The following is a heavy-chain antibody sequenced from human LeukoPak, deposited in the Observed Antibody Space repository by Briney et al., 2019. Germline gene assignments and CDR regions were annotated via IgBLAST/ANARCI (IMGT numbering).Heavy chain of an antibody. CDR2: IYYSGST. Sequence: SETLSLTCTVSGGSISSYYWSWIRQPPGKGLEWIGYIYYSGSTNYNPSLKSRVTMSVDTSKNQFSLKLSSVTAADTAVYYCARHDYGGNIDYWGQGTLVTVSS. J-gene: IGHJ4*02. V-gene: IGHV4-59*08. D-gene: IGHD4-23*01. CDR1: GGSISSYY. CDR3: ARHDYGGNIDY.